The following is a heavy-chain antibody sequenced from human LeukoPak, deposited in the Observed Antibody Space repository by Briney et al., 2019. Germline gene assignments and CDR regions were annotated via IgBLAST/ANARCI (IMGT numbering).Heavy chain of an antibody. V-gene: IGHV1-18*01. Sequence: GASVKVSCEASGYTFTSYGISWVRQAPGQGLEWMGCISAYNGNTNYAQKLQGRVTITRDTSASTAYMELSSLRSEDTAVYYCARDYYYGSGNYYYGMDVWGQGTTVTVSS. CDR1: GYTFTSYG. J-gene: IGHJ6*02. D-gene: IGHD3-10*01. CDR2: ISAYNGNT. CDR3: ARDYYYGSGNYYYGMDV.